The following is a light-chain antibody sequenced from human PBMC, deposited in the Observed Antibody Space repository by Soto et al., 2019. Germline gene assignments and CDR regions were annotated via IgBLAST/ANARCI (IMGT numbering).Light chain of an antibody. V-gene: IGKV3-20*01. CDR2: GVS. J-gene: IGKJ2*01. CDR3: QQYGSTPPT. CDR1: QSVTSTY. Sequence: EIVLTQSPGTLSFSAGERATLSCRASQSVTSTYLAWYQQKPGQAPRLLIYGVSNRATGIADRFSGSGSGTDFSLTISRLEPEDFAVYICQQYGSTPPTFGQGTKLELK.